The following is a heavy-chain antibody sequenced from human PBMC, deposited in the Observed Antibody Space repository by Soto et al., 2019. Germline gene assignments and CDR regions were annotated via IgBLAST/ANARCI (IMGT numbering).Heavy chain of an antibody. CDR2: IIGSTKTI. J-gene: IGHJ4*02. D-gene: IGHD3-22*01. Sequence: EVQLVESGGGLVQPGGSLRLSCAASGFTFSSYTMNWVRQAPGKGLEWISQIIGSTKTIYYADSVKGRFTISRDNGKNSLYLQMSSLRAEDSAVYYCARSPGVVVIRGFDYWGQGALVTVYS. V-gene: IGHV3-48*01. CDR1: GFTFSSYT. CDR3: ARSPGVVVIRGFDY.